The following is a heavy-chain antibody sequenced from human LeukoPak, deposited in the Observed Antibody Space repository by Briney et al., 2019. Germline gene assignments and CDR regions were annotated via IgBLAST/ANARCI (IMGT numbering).Heavy chain of an antibody. CDR3: ARHQRTIPAASSMDV. D-gene: IGHD2-2*01. J-gene: IGHJ6*03. CDR1: GGSFSGYY. CDR2: INHSGST. V-gene: IGHV4-34*01. Sequence: SETLSLTCAVYGGSFSGYYWSWIRQPPGKGLEWIGEINHSGSTNYNPSLKSRVTISVDTSKNQFSLKLSSVTAADMAVYYCARHQRTIPAASSMDVWGKGTTVTVSS.